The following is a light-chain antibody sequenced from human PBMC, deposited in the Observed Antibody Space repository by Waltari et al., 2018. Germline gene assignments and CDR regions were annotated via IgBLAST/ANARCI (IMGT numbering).Light chain of an antibody. CDR3: QQYNIYPLT. CDR1: QNINSW. CDR2: KAS. Sequence: DIQMTQSPSTLSASVGDRVTITCRASQNINSWLAWYQQKPGKAPKFLIYKASSLESGVPSGFSGSGSGTEFTLTISSLQLVYFETYFCQQYNIYPLTFGKGTKGEIK. J-gene: IGKJ1*01. V-gene: IGKV1-5*03.